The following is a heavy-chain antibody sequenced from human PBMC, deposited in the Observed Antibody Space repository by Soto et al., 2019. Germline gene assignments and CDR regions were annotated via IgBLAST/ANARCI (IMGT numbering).Heavy chain of an antibody. CDR3: VRYGTAPMLRHNWFDP. J-gene: IGHJ5*02. CDR2: ITTSGSYI. Sequence: EVQLVESGGGLVKPGGSLRLSCAASGFTFSSYDMNWVRQAPGKGLEYVSSITTSGSYIYYGDSVRGRFTISRDNAKNSLFLQMDSLRAEDTAVYYCVRYGTAPMLRHNWFDPWGQGTLVTVSS. V-gene: IGHV3-21*01. D-gene: IGHD2-8*01. CDR1: GFTFSSYD.